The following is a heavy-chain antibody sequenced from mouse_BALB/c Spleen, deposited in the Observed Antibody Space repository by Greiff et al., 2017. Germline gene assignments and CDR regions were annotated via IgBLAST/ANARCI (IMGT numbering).Heavy chain of an antibody. J-gene: IGHJ4*01. Sequence: EVMLVESGGGLVQPGGSLKLSCAASGFTFSSYTMSWVRQTPEKRLEWVAYISNGGGSTYYPDTVKGRFTISRDNAKNTLYLQMSSLKSEDTAMYYCARQARAMDYWGQGTSVTVSS. CDR3: ARQARAMDY. CDR1: GFTFSSYT. V-gene: IGHV5-12-2*01. CDR2: ISNGGGST.